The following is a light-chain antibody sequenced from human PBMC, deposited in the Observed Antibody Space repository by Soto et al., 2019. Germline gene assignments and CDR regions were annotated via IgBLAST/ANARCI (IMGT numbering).Light chain of an antibody. CDR2: AAS. CDR1: QGISNY. V-gene: IGKV1-9*01. Sequence: DIQLTQSPSFLPASVGDRVTITRRASQGISNYLAWYQQKPGKAPGLLMYAASTLQRGVSSRFSGSGSGTEFTLTISNLQPADFATYYCQQLNSYPLTFGGGTKVEIK. CDR3: QQLNSYPLT. J-gene: IGKJ4*01.